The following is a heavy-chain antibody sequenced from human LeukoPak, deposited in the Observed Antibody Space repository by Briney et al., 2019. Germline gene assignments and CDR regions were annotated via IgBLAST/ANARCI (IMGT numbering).Heavy chain of an antibody. CDR2: INSDGGST. D-gene: IGHD3-10*01. CDR1: GFTFRNSW. CDR3: TRDTFGARDS. V-gene: IGHV3-74*01. J-gene: IGHJ4*02. Sequence: AGGSLRLSCAASGFTFRNSWMHWVRQAPGKGLVWVSRINSDGGSTDYADSVKGRFTISRDNVKNTLYLQMNNLTAEDTAVYYCTRDTFGARDSWGQGTLVTVSS.